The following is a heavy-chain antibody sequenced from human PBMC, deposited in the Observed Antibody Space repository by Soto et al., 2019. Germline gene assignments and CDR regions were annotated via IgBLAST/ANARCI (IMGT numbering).Heavy chain of an antibody. D-gene: IGHD3-10*01. Sequence: ASVKVSCKASGYTFTSYAMHWVRQAPGQRLEWMGWINAGNGNTKYSQKFQGRVTITRDTSASTAYMELSSQRSDDTAVYYCDRDQRWIWFGELYDYWAQGTLVTVSS. CDR1: GYTFTSYA. V-gene: IGHV1-3*01. CDR2: INAGNGNT. CDR3: DRDQRWIWFGELYDY. J-gene: IGHJ4*02.